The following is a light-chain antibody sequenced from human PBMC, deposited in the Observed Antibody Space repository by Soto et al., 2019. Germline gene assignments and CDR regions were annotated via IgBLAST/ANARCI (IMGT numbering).Light chain of an antibody. CDR2: DAY. CDR1: QSFRGL. Sequence: EVVLTQSPVTLSLSQGERATLSCRASQSFRGLLAWYQQKPGQAPRLLIYDAYNRATGIPPRFSGSGSGTDFTLTISSLEPEDSAVYYCQQRHMWPITFGRGTRLEIK. J-gene: IGKJ5*01. V-gene: IGKV3-11*01. CDR3: QQRHMWPIT.